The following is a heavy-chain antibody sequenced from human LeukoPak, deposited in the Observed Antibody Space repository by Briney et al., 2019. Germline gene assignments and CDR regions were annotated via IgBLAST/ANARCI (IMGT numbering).Heavy chain of an antibody. J-gene: IGHJ4*02. CDR1: GFTFSSYA. Sequence: PGGSLRLSCAASGFTFSSYAMSWVRQAPGKGLEWVSSISSTGSTFYADSVMGRFTISRDNSKNSLFLQMNSLRAEDTAVYFCARCSSGWYDSYFNFWGQGTLVTVSS. CDR2: ISSTGST. V-gene: IGHV3-23*01. CDR3: ARCSSGWYDSYFNF. D-gene: IGHD6-19*01.